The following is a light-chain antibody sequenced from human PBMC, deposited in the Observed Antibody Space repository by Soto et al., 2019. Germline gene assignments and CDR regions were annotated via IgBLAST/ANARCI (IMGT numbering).Light chain of an antibody. V-gene: IGKV3-20*01. J-gene: IGKJ1*01. Sequence: EIVLTQSPGTLSLSPGERATLSCKASQSIVSNYLAGYQRRPGQAPRLLIYGSSSRATDIPARFSGSGSGTDFTLTITRLESDDYSVYYCQQYGSSPPTFGQGTKVEFK. CDR3: QQYGSSPPT. CDR2: GSS. CDR1: QSIVSNY.